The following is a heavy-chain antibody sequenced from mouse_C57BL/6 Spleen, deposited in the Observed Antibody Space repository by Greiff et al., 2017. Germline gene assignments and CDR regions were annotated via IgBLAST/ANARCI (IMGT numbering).Heavy chain of an antibody. CDR2: ISSGGSYT. J-gene: IGHJ3*01. Sequence: DVMLVESGGDLVKPGGSLKLSCAASGFTFSSYGMSWVRQTPDKRLEWVATISSGGSYTYYPDSVKGRFTISRDNAKNTLYLQMSSLKSEDTAMYYCARHFYDYDKAWFAYWGQGTLVTVSA. D-gene: IGHD2-4*01. CDR1: GFTFSSYG. CDR3: ARHFYDYDKAWFAY. V-gene: IGHV5-6*02.